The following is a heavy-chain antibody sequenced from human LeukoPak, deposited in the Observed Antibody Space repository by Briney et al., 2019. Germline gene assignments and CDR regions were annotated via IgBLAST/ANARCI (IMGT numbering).Heavy chain of an antibody. Sequence: PGGSLRLSCAASGFTFSSYAMHWVRQAPGKGLEWVAVISYDGSNKYYADSVKGRFTVSRDNSKNTLYLQMHSLRAEDTAVYYCARELNYPSVAFDYWGQGTLVTVSS. D-gene: IGHD4-23*01. CDR1: GFTFSSYA. J-gene: IGHJ4*02. CDR3: ARELNYPSVAFDY. V-gene: IGHV3-30-3*01. CDR2: ISYDGSNK.